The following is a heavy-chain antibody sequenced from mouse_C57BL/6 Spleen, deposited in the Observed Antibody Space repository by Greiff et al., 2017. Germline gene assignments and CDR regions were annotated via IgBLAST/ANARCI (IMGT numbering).Heavy chain of an antibody. CDR1: GYTFTSYW. V-gene: IGHV1-69*01. CDR2: IDPSDSYT. CDR3: ARDGGNYRFDY. J-gene: IGHJ2*01. Sequence: QVQLQQPGAELVMPGASVKLSCKASGYTFTSYWMHWVKQRPGQGLEWIGEIDPSDSYTNYNQKFKGKSTLTVDKSSSTAYMQLSSLTSEDSAVYYCARDGGNYRFDYWGQGTTLTVSS. D-gene: IGHD1-1*02.